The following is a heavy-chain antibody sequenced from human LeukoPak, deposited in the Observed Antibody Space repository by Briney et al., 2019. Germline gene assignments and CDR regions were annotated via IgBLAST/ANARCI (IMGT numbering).Heavy chain of an antibody. CDR1: GYTFTSYG. CDR2: ISAYNGNT. CDR3: ARERVTSRWLAPLIDY. D-gene: IGHD5-24*01. J-gene: IGHJ4*02. V-gene: IGHV1-18*04. Sequence: ASVKVSCKASGYTFTSYGISWGRQAPGQGLEWMGWISAYNGNTNYAQKLQGRVTMTTDTSTSTAYMELRSLRSDDTAVYYCARERVTSRWLAPLIDYWGQGTLVTVSS.